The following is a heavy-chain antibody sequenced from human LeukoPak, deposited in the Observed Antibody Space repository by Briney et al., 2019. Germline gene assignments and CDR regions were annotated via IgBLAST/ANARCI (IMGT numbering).Heavy chain of an antibody. V-gene: IGHV4-4*07. CDR2: IYTSGST. CDR1: GGSISSYY. CDR3: ARGNGIAAAGSFDY. J-gene: IGHJ4*02. Sequence: PSETLSLTCTVSGGSISSYYWSWIRQPAGKGLEWIGRIYTSGSTNYNPSLKSRVTMSVDTSKNQFSLKLSSVTAADTAVYHCARGNGIAAAGSFDYWGQGTLVTVSS. D-gene: IGHD6-13*01.